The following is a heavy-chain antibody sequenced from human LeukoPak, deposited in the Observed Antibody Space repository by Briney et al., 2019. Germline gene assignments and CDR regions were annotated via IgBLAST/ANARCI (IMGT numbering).Heavy chain of an antibody. V-gene: IGHV1-8*01. D-gene: IGHD6-19*01. CDR3: ARMALSSLDY. Sequence: ASVKVSCRASGHTFTSYDINWVRQATGQGLEWMGWVNPNSGNTGYAQKFQGRVTMTRNTSISTAYMELSSLRSEDTAVYYCARMALSSLDYWGQGTLVTVSS. CDR2: VNPNSGNT. J-gene: IGHJ4*02. CDR1: GHTFTSYD.